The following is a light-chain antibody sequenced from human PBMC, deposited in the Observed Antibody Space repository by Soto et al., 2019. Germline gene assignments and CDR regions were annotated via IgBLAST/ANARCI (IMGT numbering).Light chain of an antibody. J-gene: IGLJ1*01. Sequence: QSVLTQSPSVSAAPGQRVTISCSGSGSNIGNNFVSWYQQFPGTAPRLLISDNNNRPSGIPDRFSGSKSGTSATLGITGLQTGDEADYYCGTWDNSRSAYVFGTGTKVTVL. CDR3: GTWDNSRSAYV. V-gene: IGLV1-51*01. CDR1: GSNIGNNF. CDR2: DNN.